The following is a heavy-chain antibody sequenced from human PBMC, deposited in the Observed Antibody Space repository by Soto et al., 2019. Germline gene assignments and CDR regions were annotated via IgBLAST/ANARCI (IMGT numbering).Heavy chain of an antibody. J-gene: IGHJ4*02. CDR2: ISTSGSTV. D-gene: IGHD2-2*01. CDR3: VRYCSTTLCNGVATRTFDY. V-gene: IGHV3-48*03. CDR1: RFTFSTYE. Sequence: PGGSLRLSCAASRFTFSTYEMNWVRQAPGKGLEWVSYISTSGSTVYYADSVKGRFTISRDNTGNSLYLQMNSLRDEDTALYYCVRYCSTTLCNGVATRTFDYWGQGTLVTVSS.